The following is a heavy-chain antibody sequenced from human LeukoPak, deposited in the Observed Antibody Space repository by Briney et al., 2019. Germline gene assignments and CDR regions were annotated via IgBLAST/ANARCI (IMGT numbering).Heavy chain of an antibody. V-gene: IGHV3-30*03. D-gene: IGHD2-15*01. CDR3: AREEDCSGGICYLGNAFDI. CDR1: GFTFTNYG. CDR2: ISYDGSNK. J-gene: IGHJ3*02. Sequence: GGSLRLSCAASGFTFTNYGMHWVRQAPGKGLEWVAVISYDGSNKFYADSVKGRFTISRDTSKNTLYLQMNSLRADDTAVYYCAREEDCSGGICYLGNAFDIWGQGTMVTVSS.